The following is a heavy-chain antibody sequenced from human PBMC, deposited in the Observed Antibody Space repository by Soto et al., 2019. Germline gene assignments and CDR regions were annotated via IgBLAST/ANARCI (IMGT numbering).Heavy chain of an antibody. CDR3: ARRSSGYYINWFDP. V-gene: IGHV4-61*05. D-gene: IGHD3-22*01. Sequence: SETLSLTCSVSGESINSNSHYWAWIRQSPGKTLEWIGHISYSGKTDLNPSLRGRVTMTRDTSTSTVYMELSSLRSEDTAVYYCARRSSGYYINWFDPWGQGTLVTVSS. J-gene: IGHJ5*02. CDR1: GESINSNSHY. CDR2: ISYSGKT.